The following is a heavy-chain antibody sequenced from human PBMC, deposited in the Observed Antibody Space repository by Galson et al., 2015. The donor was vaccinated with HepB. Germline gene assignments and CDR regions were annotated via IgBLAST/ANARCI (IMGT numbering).Heavy chain of an antibody. D-gene: IGHD5-24*01. Sequence: QSGAEVKKPGESLRISCKGSGFSFTTYWITWVRQMPGKGLEWMGRIDPSDSYTNYSPSFQGHVTITADKSISTAYLQWGSLKASDTAMYYCARLEGYTHFDYWGQGTLVTVSS. J-gene: IGHJ4*02. CDR3: ARLEGYTHFDY. CDR1: GFSFTTYW. CDR2: IDPSDSYT. V-gene: IGHV5-10-1*01.